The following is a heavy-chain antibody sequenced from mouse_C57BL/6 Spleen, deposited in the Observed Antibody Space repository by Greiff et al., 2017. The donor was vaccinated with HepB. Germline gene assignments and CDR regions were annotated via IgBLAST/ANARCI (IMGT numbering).Heavy chain of an antibody. Sequence: VQLQQSGPVLVKPGASVKMSCKASGYTFTDYYMNWVKQSHGKSLEWIGVINPYNGGTSYNQKFKGKATLTVDKSSSTAYMELNSLTSEDSAVYYCERGYDYDGYWYFDVWGTGTTVTVSS. D-gene: IGHD2-4*01. CDR2: INPYNGGT. J-gene: IGHJ1*03. V-gene: IGHV1-19*01. CDR1: GYTFTDYY. CDR3: ERGYDYDGYWYFDV.